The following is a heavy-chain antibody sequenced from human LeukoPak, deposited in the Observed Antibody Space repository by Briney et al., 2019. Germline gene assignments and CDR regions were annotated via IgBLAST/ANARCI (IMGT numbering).Heavy chain of an antibody. CDR2: ISAYNGNT. Sequence: ASVKVSCKASGYTFTSYGISWVRQAPGQGLEWMGWISAYNGNTNYAQKLQGRVTMTTDTSTSTAYMELRSLRSDDTAVYYCARFGYYDILTGSHRRPNWFDPWGQGTLVTVS. CDR1: GYTFTSYG. D-gene: IGHD3-9*01. V-gene: IGHV1-18*01. J-gene: IGHJ5*02. CDR3: ARFGYYDILTGSHRRPNWFDP.